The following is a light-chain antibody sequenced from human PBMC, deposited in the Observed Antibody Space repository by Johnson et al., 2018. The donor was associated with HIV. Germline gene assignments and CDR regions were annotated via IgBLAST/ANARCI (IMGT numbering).Light chain of an antibody. Sequence: QSVLTQPPSVSAAPGQKVTISCSASSSNIVNIYISWYQHLPVTAPKLLIYDNHKRPSGIPDRFSGSKSGTSVTLAITGLQPGDEADYYCATLDTSLSVYVFGTGTKVTVL. CDR3: ATLDTSLSVYV. J-gene: IGLJ1*01. CDR2: DNH. V-gene: IGLV1-51*01. CDR1: SSNIVNIY.